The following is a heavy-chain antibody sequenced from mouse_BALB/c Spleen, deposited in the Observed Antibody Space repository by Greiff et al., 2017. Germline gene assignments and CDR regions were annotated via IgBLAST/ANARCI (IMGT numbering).Heavy chain of an antibody. V-gene: IGHV5-9-3*01. CDR3: ARQVADWYFDV. Sequence: EVKLQESGGGLVKPGGSLKLSCAASGFTFSSYAMSWVRQTPEKRLEWVATISSGGSYTYYPDSVKGRFTISRDNAKNTLYLQMSSLRSEDTAMYYCARQVADWYFDVWGAGTTVTVSS. CDR2: ISSGGSYT. J-gene: IGHJ1*01. CDR1: GFTFSSYA.